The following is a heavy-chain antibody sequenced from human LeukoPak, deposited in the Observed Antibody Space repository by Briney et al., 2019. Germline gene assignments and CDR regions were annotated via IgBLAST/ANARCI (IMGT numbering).Heavy chain of an antibody. J-gene: IGHJ4*02. CDR1: GFTFSSYG. V-gene: IGHV3-21*01. CDR2: ISSSSSYI. Sequence: GGSLRLSCAASGFTFSSYGMNWVRQAPGKGLEWVSSISSSSSYIYYADSVKGRFTISRDNAKNSLYLQMNSLRAEDTAVYYCARDSWYYDYVWGSYRPYYFDYWGQGTLVTVSS. CDR3: ARDSWYYDYVWGSYRPYYFDY. D-gene: IGHD3-16*02.